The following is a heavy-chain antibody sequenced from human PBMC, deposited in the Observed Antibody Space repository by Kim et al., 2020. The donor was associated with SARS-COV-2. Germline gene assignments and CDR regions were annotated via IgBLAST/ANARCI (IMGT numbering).Heavy chain of an antibody. D-gene: IGHD3-10*01. CDR1: GASSSSDD. J-gene: IGHJ5*02. Sequence: SETLSLTCTVSGASSSSDDWTWIRQPPGKGLEWIGSIYNSKSTSYNPSLKSRVSISVDTSKKQSSLNLRFATDADTAIYYCARQTSAPGRSVKCFDPWG. CDR3: ARQTSAPGRSVKCFDP. V-gene: IGHV4-59*08. CDR2: IYNSKST.